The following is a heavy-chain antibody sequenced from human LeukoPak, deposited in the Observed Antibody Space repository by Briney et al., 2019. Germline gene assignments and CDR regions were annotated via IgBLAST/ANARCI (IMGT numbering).Heavy chain of an antibody. CDR1: GYSFTSYW. CDR3: ARHGTLTTVNADFDY. V-gene: IGHV5-51*01. CDR2: IYPGDTDT. Sequence: GESLKISXKGSGYSFTSYWIGWVRQMPGKGLEWVGMIYPGDTDTRYSPSFQGQVTISADKSISTAYLQWSSLKASDTAMYYCARHGTLTTVNADFDYWGQGTLVTVSS. J-gene: IGHJ4*02. D-gene: IGHD4-11*01.